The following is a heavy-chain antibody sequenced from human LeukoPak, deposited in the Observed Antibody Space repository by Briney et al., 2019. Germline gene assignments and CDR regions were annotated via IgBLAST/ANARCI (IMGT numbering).Heavy chain of an antibody. D-gene: IGHD2-21*02. Sequence: GGSLRLSCAASGFTFSSYSMNWVRQAPGKGLEWVSSISSSSSYIYYADSVKGRFIISRDNAKNSLYLQMNSLRAEDTAVYYCARVVVVTPYYYYGMDVWGQGTTVAVSS. CDR1: GFTFSSYS. V-gene: IGHV3-21*01. J-gene: IGHJ6*02. CDR3: ARVVVVTPYYYYGMDV. CDR2: ISSSSSYI.